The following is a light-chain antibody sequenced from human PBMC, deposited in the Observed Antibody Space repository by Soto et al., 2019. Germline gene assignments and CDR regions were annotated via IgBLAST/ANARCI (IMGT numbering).Light chain of an antibody. CDR2: GAS. CDR3: QHNNNWPLT. Sequence: EIVMTQSPATLSVSPGERATLSCRASQSVSSNLAWYQQKPGQAPRLLIYGASTRATGIPARFSGSGSGTDFTLTISILQSEDCAVYYCQHNNNWPLTFGGGTKVEIK. CDR1: QSVSSN. J-gene: IGKJ4*01. V-gene: IGKV3-15*01.